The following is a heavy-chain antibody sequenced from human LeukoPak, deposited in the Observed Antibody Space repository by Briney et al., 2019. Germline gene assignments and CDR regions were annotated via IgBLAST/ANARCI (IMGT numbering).Heavy chain of an antibody. CDR3: AGSPRDASWNYFFDY. CDR1: GHSISSGYS. V-gene: IGHV4-38-2*01. Sequence: PSETLSLTCVVSGHSISSGYSWGWIRQPPGKGLEWIGNVYHSGTTYSNPSLRSRVSISVDTSKNQFSLKLSSMTAADMAVYYCAGSPRDASWNYFFDYWGQGTLVTVSS. D-gene: IGHD1-7*01. CDR2: VYHSGTT. J-gene: IGHJ4*02.